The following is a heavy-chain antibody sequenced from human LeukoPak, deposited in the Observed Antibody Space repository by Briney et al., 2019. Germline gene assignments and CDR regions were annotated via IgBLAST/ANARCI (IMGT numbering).Heavy chain of an antibody. J-gene: IGHJ4*02. CDR2: ISAYNGNT. Sequence: GASVKVSCKASGYTFTSYGISWVRQAPGQGLEWMGWISAYNGNTNYAQKFQGRVTITADESTSTAYMELSSLRSEDTAVYYCARDGDLLGVVNPLGYWGQGTLVTVSS. V-gene: IGHV1-18*01. CDR3: ARDGDLLGVVNPLGY. CDR1: GYTFTSYG. D-gene: IGHD3-3*01.